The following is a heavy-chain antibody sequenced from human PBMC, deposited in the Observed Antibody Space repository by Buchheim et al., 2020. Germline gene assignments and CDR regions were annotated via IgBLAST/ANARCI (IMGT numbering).Heavy chain of an antibody. V-gene: IGHV3-23*04. D-gene: IGHD3-10*01. CDR2: ITGTADNT. CDR1: GFPFNTYA. Sequence: VQLVESGGGLVQPGGSLRLSCAASGFPFNTYAMSWVRQAPGKGLEWVSTITGTADNTYYADSVKGRFTISRDNSKNTLYLQMNSLGAEDTAVYYCAKDWRYYGSGSYSAFDYWGQGTL. J-gene: IGHJ4*02. CDR3: AKDWRYYGSGSYSAFDY.